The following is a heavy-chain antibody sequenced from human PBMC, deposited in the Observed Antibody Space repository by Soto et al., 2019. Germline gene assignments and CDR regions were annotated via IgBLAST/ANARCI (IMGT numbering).Heavy chain of an antibody. V-gene: IGHV1-69*13. D-gene: IGHD3-3*01. J-gene: IGHJ4*02. CDR2: IIPIFGTA. CDR3: AEFSPPDFDY. CDR1: GGTFSSYA. Sequence: RASVKVSCKASGGTFSSYAISWVRQAPGQGLEWMGGIIPIFGTANYAQKFQGRVTITADESTSTAYMELSSLRSEDTAVYYCAEFSPPDFDYWGQGTLVTVSS.